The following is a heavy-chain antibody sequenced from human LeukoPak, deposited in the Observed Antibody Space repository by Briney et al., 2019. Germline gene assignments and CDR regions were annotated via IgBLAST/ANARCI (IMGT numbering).Heavy chain of an antibody. Sequence: GGSLRLSCAAPGFTFSSYAMSWVRQAPGKGLEWVSAISGSGGRSTYYADSVKGRFTISRDDSKNTLYLQMNSLRAEDTALYYCAKPGEASNYYFDYWGQGALVTVSS. J-gene: IGHJ4*02. CDR3: AKPGEASNYYFDY. V-gene: IGHV3-23*01. CDR1: GFTFSSYA. CDR2: ISGSGGRST. D-gene: IGHD2-21*01.